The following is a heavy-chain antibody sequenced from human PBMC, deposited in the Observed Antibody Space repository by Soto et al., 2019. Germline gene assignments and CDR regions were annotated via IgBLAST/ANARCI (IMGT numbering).Heavy chain of an antibody. CDR1: GGTFSSYA. J-gene: IGHJ4*02. CDR3: ARADSSSSEYGHGY. Sequence: QVQLVQSGAEVKKPGSSVKVSCKASGGTFSSYAISWVRQAPGQGLEWMGGIIPIFGTANYAQNFQGRVTITADESTSTADMELSSLRSEDTAVYYCARADSSSSEYGHGYWGQGTLVTVSS. CDR2: IIPIFGTA. D-gene: IGHD6-6*01. V-gene: IGHV1-69*01.